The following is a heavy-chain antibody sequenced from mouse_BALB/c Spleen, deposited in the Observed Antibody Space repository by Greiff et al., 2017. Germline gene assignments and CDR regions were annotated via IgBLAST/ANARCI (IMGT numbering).Heavy chain of an antibody. CDR1: GYTFTSYY. D-gene: IGHD1-2*01. J-gene: IGHJ4*01. V-gene: IGHV1S16*01. CDR2: INPSNGGT. CDR3: TILRLRAMDY. Sequence: QVHVKQPGAELVKPGASVKLSCKASGYTFTSYYMYWVKQRPGQGLEWIGGINPSNGGTNFNEKFKSKATLTVDKSSSTAYMQLSSLTSEDSAVYYCTILRLRAMDYWGQGTSVTVSS.